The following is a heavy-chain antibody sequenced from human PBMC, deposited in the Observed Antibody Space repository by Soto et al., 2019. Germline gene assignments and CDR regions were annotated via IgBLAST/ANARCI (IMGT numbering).Heavy chain of an antibody. CDR3: GKTTLGGSFDY. J-gene: IGHJ4*02. D-gene: IGHD3-16*01. V-gene: IGHV4-59*08. CDR2: IYYSGST. Sequence: PSETLSLTCTVSGVSISSSYWSWIRQSPGKEMKWIGYIYYSGSTNHNPSLKSRVTISVDTSKNQFSLKLSSVTAADTAVYYCGKTTLGGSFDYWGQGTLVTVSS. CDR1: GVSISSSY.